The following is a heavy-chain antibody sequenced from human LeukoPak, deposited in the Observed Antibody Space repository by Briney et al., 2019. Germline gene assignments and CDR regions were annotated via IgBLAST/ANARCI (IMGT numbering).Heavy chain of an antibody. D-gene: IGHD3-10*02. J-gene: IGHJ6*04. Sequence: GGSLRLSCAASGFTFSSYEMNWARQAPGKGLEWVSYVSSSGSTIYYADSVKGRFTISRDNAKNSLYLQMNSLRAEDTAVYYCAELGITMIGGVWGKGTTVTISS. CDR2: VSSSGSTI. CDR3: AELGITMIGGV. V-gene: IGHV3-48*03. CDR1: GFTFSSYE.